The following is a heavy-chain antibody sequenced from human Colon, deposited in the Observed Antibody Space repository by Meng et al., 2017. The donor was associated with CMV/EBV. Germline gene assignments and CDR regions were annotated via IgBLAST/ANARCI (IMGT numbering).Heavy chain of an antibody. V-gene: IGHV5-51*01. CDR1: GYSFTSYW. CDR2: IYPGDSDT. Sequence: GESLKISCKGSGYSFTSYWIGWVRQMPGKGLEWMGIIYPGDSDTRYSPSFQGQVTISADKSISTAYLQWSSLKASDTAMYYCARHREPPIRWDYPYYFDYWGQGTLVTVSS. D-gene: IGHD1-26*01. J-gene: IGHJ4*02. CDR3: ARHREPPIRWDYPYYFDY.